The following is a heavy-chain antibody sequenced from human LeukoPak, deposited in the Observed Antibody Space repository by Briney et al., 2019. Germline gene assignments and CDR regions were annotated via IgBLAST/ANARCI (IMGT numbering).Heavy chain of an antibody. Sequence: PGGSLRLSCAASGFTFSTYAMSWVRQAPGKGLEWVSTISGSGGSTYHADSVKGRFTISRDNSKNTLYLQMNSLRAEDTAVYYCAKDLSGGSDYWGQGTLVTVSS. CDR3: AKDLSGGSDY. J-gene: IGHJ4*02. V-gene: IGHV3-23*01. CDR1: GFTFSTYA. D-gene: IGHD2-15*01. CDR2: ISGSGGST.